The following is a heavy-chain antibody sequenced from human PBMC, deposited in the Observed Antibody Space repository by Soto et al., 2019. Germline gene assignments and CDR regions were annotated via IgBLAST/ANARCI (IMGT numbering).Heavy chain of an antibody. CDR2: ISHDGRKR. J-gene: IGHJ4*02. CDR3: AQDRDSGGQGVFDS. CDR1: GFNSRIYA. D-gene: IGHD6-25*01. Sequence: GGSLGLSLEGTGFNSRIYAMTWVRQAPGSGLGWVALISHDGRKRIYADSVRGRLTISRENSKNTLFLQMDSLRPDGTAVYYCAQDRDSGGQGVFDSWGQGTLVTVSS. V-gene: IGHV3-30*18.